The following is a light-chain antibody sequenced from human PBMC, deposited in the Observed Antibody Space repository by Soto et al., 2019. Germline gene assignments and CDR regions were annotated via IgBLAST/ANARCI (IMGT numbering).Light chain of an antibody. CDR1: SSDVGGYNY. V-gene: IGLV2-14*03. Sequence: QSAVTQTATVSGSPGQSITISCNGTSSDVGGYNYVSWYQQHPGKAPKLMIYDVSNRPSGVSNRFSGSKSGNTASLTISGLQAEDEADYYCSSYTSSSLHVFGTGTKVTVL. J-gene: IGLJ1*01. CDR3: SSYTSSSLHV. CDR2: DVS.